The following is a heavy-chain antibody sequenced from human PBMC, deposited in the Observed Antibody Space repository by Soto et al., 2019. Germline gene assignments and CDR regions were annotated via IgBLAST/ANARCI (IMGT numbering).Heavy chain of an antibody. CDR3: ASLSSSQYGESFDY. CDR1: GGSISSYY. CDR2: IYYSGST. J-gene: IGHJ4*02. D-gene: IGHD6-13*01. V-gene: IGHV4-59*01. Sequence: TLSLTCAVSGGSISSYYWSWIRQPPGKGLEWIGYIYYSGSTNYNPSLKSRVTISVDTSKNQFSLKLSSVTAADTAVYYCASLSSSQYGESFDYWGQGTLVTVSS.